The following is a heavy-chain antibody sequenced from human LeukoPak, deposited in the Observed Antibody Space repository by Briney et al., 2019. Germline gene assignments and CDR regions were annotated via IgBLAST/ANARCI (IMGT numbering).Heavy chain of an antibody. CDR1: GFTFSDYY. Sequence: GGSLRLSCAASGFTFSDYYMSWIRQAPGKGLEWVSYISSSSSYTNYADSVKGRFTISRDNAKNSLYLQMNSLRAEGTAVYYCARPRGSGSYYDNWFDPWGQGTLVTVSS. CDR2: ISSSSSYT. J-gene: IGHJ5*02. D-gene: IGHD3-10*01. CDR3: ARPRGSGSYYDNWFDP. V-gene: IGHV3-11*06.